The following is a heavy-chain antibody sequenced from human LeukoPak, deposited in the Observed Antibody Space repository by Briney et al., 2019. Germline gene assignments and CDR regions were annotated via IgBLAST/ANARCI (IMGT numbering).Heavy chain of an antibody. J-gene: IGHJ4*02. D-gene: IGHD6-13*01. CDR3: ASLAAVADY. V-gene: IGHV4-39*01. Sequence: SETLSLTCTVSGGSISSSSSYWGWIRQPPGKGLEWIGSIYYSGSTYYNPSLKSRVTISVDTSKNQFSLKLSSVTAADTAVYYCASLAAVADYWGQGTLVTVSS. CDR1: GGSISSSSSY. CDR2: IYYSGST.